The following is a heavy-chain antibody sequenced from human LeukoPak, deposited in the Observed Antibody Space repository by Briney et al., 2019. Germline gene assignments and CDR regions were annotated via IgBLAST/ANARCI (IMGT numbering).Heavy chain of an antibody. J-gene: IGHJ6*02. CDR1: GFTFSSYG. CDR2: IRYDGSNK. D-gene: IGHD5-18*01. Sequence: GGSLRLSCAASGFTFSSYGMHWVRQAPGKGLEWVAFIRYDGSNKYYADSVKGRFTISRDNSKNTLYLQMNSLRAEDTAVYYCATLTADYYYYGMDVWGQGTTVTVSS. V-gene: IGHV3-30*02. CDR3: ATLTADYYYYGMDV.